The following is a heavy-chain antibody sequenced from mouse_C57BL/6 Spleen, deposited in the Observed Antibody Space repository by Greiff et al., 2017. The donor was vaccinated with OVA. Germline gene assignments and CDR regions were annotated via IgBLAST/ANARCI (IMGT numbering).Heavy chain of an antibody. J-gene: IGHJ4*01. CDR2: IDPNSGGT. CDR3: ATSYYYGSSWGYAMDY. V-gene: IGHV1-72*01. Sequence: QVQLQQPGAELVKPGASVKLSCKASGYTFTSYWMHWVKQRPGRGLEWIGRIDPNSGGTKYNEKFKSKATLTVDKPSNTAYMQLSSRTSEDSAVYYCATSYYYGSSWGYAMDYWGQGTSVTVSS. D-gene: IGHD1-1*01. CDR1: GYTFTSYW.